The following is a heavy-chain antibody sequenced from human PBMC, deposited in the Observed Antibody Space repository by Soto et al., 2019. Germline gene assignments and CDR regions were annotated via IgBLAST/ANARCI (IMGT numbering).Heavy chain of an antibody. CDR3: ASREQLAPAHAYYYGMDV. V-gene: IGHV6-1*01. CDR2: TYYRSKWYN. D-gene: IGHD6-6*01. J-gene: IGHJ6*02. CDR1: GDSVSSNSAA. Sequence: PSQTLSLTCAISGDSVSSNSAAWNWIRQSPSRGLEWLGRTYYRSKWYNDYAVSVKSRITINPDTSKNQFSLQLNSVTPEDTAVYYCASREQLAPAHAYYYGMDVWGQGTTVTVSS.